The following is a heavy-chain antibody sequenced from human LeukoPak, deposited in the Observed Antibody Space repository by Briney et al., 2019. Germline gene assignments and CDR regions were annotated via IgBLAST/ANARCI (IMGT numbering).Heavy chain of an antibody. CDR1: GYTFTNYY. D-gene: IGHD3-10*01. J-gene: IGHJ6*03. CDR2: INPSDSTT. CDR3: ARDPRNYYGSTLTYYYMDV. Sequence: ASVKVSCKASGYTFTNYYLHWVGQAPGQGLEWMVVINPSDSTTMYAQKFQGRLTMTRDTSTSTVYMELSSLRSDDTAVYYCARDPRNYYGSTLTYYYMDVWGKGTTVTVSS. V-gene: IGHV1-46*01.